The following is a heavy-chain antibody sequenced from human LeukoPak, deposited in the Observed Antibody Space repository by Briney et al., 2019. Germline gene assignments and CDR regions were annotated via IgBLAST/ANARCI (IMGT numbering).Heavy chain of an antibody. CDR1: GFTFSSYA. J-gene: IGHJ6*02. CDR3: ARSHSSGYYYYYGMDV. CDR2: IYYSGST. D-gene: IGHD3-22*01. Sequence: PGASLRLSCAASGFTFSSYAMSWIRQPPGKGLEWIGYIYYSGSTNYNPSLKSRVTISVDTSKNQFSLKLSSVTAADTAVYYCARSHSSGYYYYYGMDVWGQGTTVTVSS. V-gene: IGHV4-59*01.